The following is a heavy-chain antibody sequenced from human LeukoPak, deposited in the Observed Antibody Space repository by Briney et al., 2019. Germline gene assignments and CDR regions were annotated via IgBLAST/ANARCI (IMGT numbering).Heavy chain of an antibody. CDR2: ISTSGTTI. Sequence: GGPLRLSCAASGFTFSSYAMSWVRQAPGKGLEWVSYISTSGTTIYYADSVKGRFTISRDNARNSLYLQMNSLRAEDTAVYYCARESGVTKIDYWGQGTLVSVSS. D-gene: IGHD4-17*01. CDR1: GFTFSSYA. J-gene: IGHJ4*02. V-gene: IGHV3-48*03. CDR3: ARESGVTKIDY.